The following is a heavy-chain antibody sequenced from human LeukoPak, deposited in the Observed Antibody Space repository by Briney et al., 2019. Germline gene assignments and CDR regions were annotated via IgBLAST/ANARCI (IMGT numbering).Heavy chain of an antibody. Sequence: GGSLRLSCAASGFTFSSYSMNWVRQAPGKGLEWVSYINSSSSTIYYADSVKGRFTISRDNAKNSLYLQMNSLRAEDTAVYYCARDQGGSSRWFGELLPFDYWGQGTLLTVSS. V-gene: IGHV3-48*01. CDR2: INSSSSTI. CDR1: GFTFSSYS. J-gene: IGHJ4*02. D-gene: IGHD3-10*01. CDR3: ARDQGGSSRWFGELLPFDY.